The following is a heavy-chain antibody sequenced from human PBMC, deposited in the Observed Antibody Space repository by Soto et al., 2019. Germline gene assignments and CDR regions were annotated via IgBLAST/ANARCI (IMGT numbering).Heavy chain of an antibody. V-gene: IGHV1-69*13. J-gene: IGHJ6*02. Sequence: SVKVSCKASGGTFSSYAISWVRQAPGQGLEWMGGIIPIFGTANYAQKFQGRVTITADDSTSTAYMELSSLRSEDTSVYYCAKSSGYYSFIGMDVWGQGTTVTVSS. D-gene: IGHD3-22*01. CDR3: AKSSGYYSFIGMDV. CDR2: IIPIFGTA. CDR1: GGTFSSYA.